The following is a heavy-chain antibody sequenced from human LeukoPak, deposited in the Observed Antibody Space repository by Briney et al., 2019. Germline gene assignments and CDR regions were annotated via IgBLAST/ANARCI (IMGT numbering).Heavy chain of an antibody. Sequence: PGGSLRLSCAASGFTFSNYWMNWVRQAPGKGLEWVASIKDDGSETYHVDSVKGRFTIARDNTKNSVYLQMNSLRAEDTAVYYCASGYCSGGTCGLDYWGQGTLITVSS. CDR2: IKDDGSET. V-gene: IGHV3-7*01. CDR1: GFTFSNYW. J-gene: IGHJ4*02. CDR3: ASGYCSGGTCGLDY. D-gene: IGHD2-15*01.